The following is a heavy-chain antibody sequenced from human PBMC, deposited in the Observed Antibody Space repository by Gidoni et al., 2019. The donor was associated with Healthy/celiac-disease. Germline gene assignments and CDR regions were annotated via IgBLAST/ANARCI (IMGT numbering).Heavy chain of an antibody. J-gene: IGHJ3*02. Sequence: EVQLVESGGGLVKPGGSLRLSCAASGFTFSSYSMNWVRQAPGKGLEWVSSSSSSSSYIYYADSVKGRFTISRDNAKNSLYLQMNSLRAEDTAVYYCARDYGDYGDDAFDIWGQGTMVTVSS. V-gene: IGHV3-21*01. CDR3: ARDYGDYGDDAFDI. CDR2: SSSSSSYI. CDR1: GFTFSSYS. D-gene: IGHD4-17*01.